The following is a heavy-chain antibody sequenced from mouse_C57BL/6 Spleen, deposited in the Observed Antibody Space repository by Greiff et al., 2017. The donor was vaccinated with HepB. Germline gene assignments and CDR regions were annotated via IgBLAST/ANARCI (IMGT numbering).Heavy chain of an antibody. CDR2: IYPGNSDT. CDR1: GYTFTSYW. D-gene: IGHD2-4*01. J-gene: IGHJ1*03. V-gene: IGHV1-5*01. CDR3: TRPGAYEYDGYFDV. Sequence: VQLQQSGTVLARPGASVKMSCKTSGYTFTSYWMHWVKQRPGQGLEWIGAIYPGNSDTSYNQKFKGKAKLTAVTSASTAYMELSSLTNEDSAVYYCTRPGAYEYDGYFDVWGTGTTVTVSS.